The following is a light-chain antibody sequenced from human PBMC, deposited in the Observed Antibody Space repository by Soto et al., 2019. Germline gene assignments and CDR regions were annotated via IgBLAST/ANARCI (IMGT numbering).Light chain of an antibody. Sequence: DIQMTQSPSSLSASVGDRFTITCRARQSISSYLNWYQQKPGKAPKLLIYAASSLQSGVPSRFSGSRSGTDFTPAISSLQPEDVATYYCQQDYSTPPNPFGTGTKVDIK. J-gene: IGKJ3*01. V-gene: IGKV1-39*01. CDR2: AAS. CDR1: QSISSY. CDR3: QQDYSTPPNP.